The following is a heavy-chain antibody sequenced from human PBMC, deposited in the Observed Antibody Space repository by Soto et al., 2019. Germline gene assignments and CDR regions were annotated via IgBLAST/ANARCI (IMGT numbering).Heavy chain of an antibody. D-gene: IGHD6-6*01. CDR2: IDWDDDK. J-gene: IGHJ6*02. Sequence: SGPTLVNPTQTLTLTCTFSGFSLSTSGMCVSWIRQPPGKALEWLALIDWDDDKYYSTSLKTRLTISKDTSKNQVVLTMTNMDPVDTATYYCAREYSSSSEAPYYGMDVWGQGTTVTVSS. CDR1: GFSLSTSGMC. CDR3: AREYSSSSEAPYYGMDV. V-gene: IGHV2-70*01.